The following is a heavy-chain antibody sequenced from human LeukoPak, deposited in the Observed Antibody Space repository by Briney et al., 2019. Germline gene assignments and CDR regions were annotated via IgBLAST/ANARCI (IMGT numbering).Heavy chain of an antibody. CDR1: GFTFSSYE. D-gene: IGHD5-18*01. V-gene: IGHV4-34*01. J-gene: IGHJ5*02. Sequence: PGGSLRLSCAASGFTFSSYEMNWVRQAPGKGLEWIGEINHSGSTNYNPSLKSRVTISVDTSKNQFSLKLSSVTAADTAVYYCARVLGSYGSKYNWFDPWGQGTLVTVSS. CDR3: ARVLGSYGSKYNWFDP. CDR2: INHSGST.